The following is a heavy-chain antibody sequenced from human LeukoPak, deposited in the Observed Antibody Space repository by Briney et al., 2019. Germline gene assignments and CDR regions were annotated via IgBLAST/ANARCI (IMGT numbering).Heavy chain of an antibody. D-gene: IGHD1-26*01. Sequence: GGSLRLSCAASGFTFDDYAMHWVRQAPGKGLEWVSGISWNSDSIGYADSVKGRFTISRDNAKNSLSLQMNSLRAEDTAVYYCARAYSETYHAGDYWGQGTLVTVSS. CDR1: GFTFDDYA. V-gene: IGHV3-9*01. CDR3: ARAYSETYHAGDY. CDR2: ISWNSDSI. J-gene: IGHJ4*02.